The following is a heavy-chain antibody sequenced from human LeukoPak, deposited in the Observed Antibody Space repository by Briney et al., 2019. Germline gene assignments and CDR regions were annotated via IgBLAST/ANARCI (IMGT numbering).Heavy chain of an antibody. Sequence: GGSLRLSCAASGFTFSSYAMSWVRQAPGKGLEWVSAISGSGGSTYYADSVKGRFTISRDNSKNTLYLRMNSLRAEDTAVYYCAKDRELKYSSGYYFDYWGQGTLVTVSS. CDR3: AKDRELKYSSGYYFDY. V-gene: IGHV3-23*01. J-gene: IGHJ4*02. CDR2: ISGSGGST. D-gene: IGHD6-19*01. CDR1: GFTFSSYA.